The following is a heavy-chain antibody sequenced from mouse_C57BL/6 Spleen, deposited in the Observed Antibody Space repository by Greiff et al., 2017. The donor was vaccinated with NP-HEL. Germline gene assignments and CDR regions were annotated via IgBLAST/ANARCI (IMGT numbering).Heavy chain of an antibody. Sequence: QVQLQQSGAELVKPGASVKISCKASGYAFSSYWMNWVKQRPGKGLEWIGQIYPGDGDTNYNGKFKGKATLTADKSSSTAYMQLSSLTSEDSAVYFCARETTVVANYFDYWGQGTTLTVSS. J-gene: IGHJ2*01. D-gene: IGHD1-1*01. CDR3: ARETTVVANYFDY. CDR1: GYAFSSYW. CDR2: IYPGDGDT. V-gene: IGHV1-80*01.